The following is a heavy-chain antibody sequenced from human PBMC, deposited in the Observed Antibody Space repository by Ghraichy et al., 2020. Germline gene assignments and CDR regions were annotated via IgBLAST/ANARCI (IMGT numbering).Heavy chain of an antibody. J-gene: IGHJ6*03. V-gene: IGHV3-66*02. D-gene: IGHD6-6*01. Sequence: GGSLRLSCAASGFTVSSNYMSWVRQAPGKGLEGVSLIYNGGSTYYADSVKGRFTVSRDNSKNTLYLHMNSLRAEDTAVYYCARAARGDYYYYYMDVWGKGTTVTVSS. CDR3: ARAARGDYYYYYMDV. CDR2: IYNGGST. CDR1: GFTVSSNY.